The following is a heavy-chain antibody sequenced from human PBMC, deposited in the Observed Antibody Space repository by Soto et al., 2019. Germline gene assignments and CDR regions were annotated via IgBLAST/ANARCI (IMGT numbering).Heavy chain of an antibody. CDR1: GYTFTSYD. J-gene: IGHJ6*02. CDR2: MNPNSGNT. D-gene: IGHD2-21*01. V-gene: IGHV1-8*01. Sequence: QVQLVQSGAEVKKPGASVKVSCKASGYTFTSYDINWVRQATGQGLEWMGWMNPNSGNTGYAQKFQGRVTMTRNTSISTAYMELSSLRSEDTAVYYCARSPSTFHDYYYYYGMDVWGQGTTVTVSS. CDR3: ARSPSTFHDYYYYYGMDV.